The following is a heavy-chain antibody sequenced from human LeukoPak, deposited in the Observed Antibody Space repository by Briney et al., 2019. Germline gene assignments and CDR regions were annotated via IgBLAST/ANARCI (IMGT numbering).Heavy chain of an antibody. Sequence: SETLSLTCTVSGGSISSGSYYWSWIRLPAGKGLEWIGRIYTSGSTNYNPSLKSRVTISVDTSKNQFSLKLSSVTAADPAVYYCARDLGWFGELFYWGQGTLVTVSS. D-gene: IGHD3-10*01. J-gene: IGHJ4*02. CDR1: GGSISSGSYY. V-gene: IGHV4-61*02. CDR3: ARDLGWFGELFY. CDR2: IYTSGST.